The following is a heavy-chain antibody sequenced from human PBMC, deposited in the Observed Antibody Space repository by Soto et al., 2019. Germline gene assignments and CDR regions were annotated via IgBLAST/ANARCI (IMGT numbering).Heavy chain of an antibody. CDR3: ARGTSGQITDYFDF. Sequence: QVHLVQSGAEVKKPGSSVKVACKASGVAFSNYGISWVRQAPGQGLEWMGGIIPIFNTPTYAQKFQGRVTITADISTTTAYMEVTSLRSEDTAVYYCARGTSGQITDYFDFWGQGTLVTVSS. J-gene: IGHJ4*02. D-gene: IGHD2-15*01. CDR2: IIPIFNTP. CDR1: GVAFSNYG. V-gene: IGHV1-69*06.